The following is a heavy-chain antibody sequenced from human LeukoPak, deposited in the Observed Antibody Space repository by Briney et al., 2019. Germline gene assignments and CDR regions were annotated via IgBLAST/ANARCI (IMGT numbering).Heavy chain of an antibody. CDR3: ARDSLHYDSSGYYG. CDR1: GFTFSSYG. CDR2: ISSSSYI. D-gene: IGHD3-22*01. V-gene: IGHV3-21*01. J-gene: IGHJ4*02. Sequence: GGSLRLSCAASGFTFSSYGMNWVRQAPGKGLEWVSSISSSSYIYYADSVKGRFTISRDNAKNSLYLQMNSLRAEDTAVYYCARDSLHYDSSGYYGWGQGTLVTVSS.